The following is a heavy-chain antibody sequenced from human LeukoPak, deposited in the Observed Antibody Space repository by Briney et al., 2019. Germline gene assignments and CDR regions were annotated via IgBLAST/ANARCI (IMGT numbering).Heavy chain of an antibody. V-gene: IGHV1-18*01. J-gene: IGHJ4*02. Sequence: ASVKVSCKASGYTLINYGISWMRQARGQGLEWMGWISAYNGNTNYAQKFQGRVTMTPDTSTSTAYMELRSLRSDDTAVYYCARSPGSSWYFDYWGQGTLVTVSS. CDR1: GYTLINYG. CDR2: ISAYNGNT. D-gene: IGHD6-13*01. CDR3: ARSPGSSWYFDY.